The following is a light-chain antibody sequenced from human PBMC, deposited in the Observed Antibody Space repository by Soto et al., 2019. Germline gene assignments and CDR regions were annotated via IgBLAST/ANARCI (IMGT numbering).Light chain of an antibody. CDR2: EVS. Sequence: QSVLTQPASVSGSPGQWITISCTGTSSDVGSYNLVSWYQQHPGKAPKLMIYEVSKRPSGVSNRFSGSKSGNTASLTISGLQAEDEADYYCCSYAGSSTYVFGTGTKVT. CDR3: CSYAGSSTYV. J-gene: IGLJ1*01. CDR1: SSDVGSYNL. V-gene: IGLV2-23*02.